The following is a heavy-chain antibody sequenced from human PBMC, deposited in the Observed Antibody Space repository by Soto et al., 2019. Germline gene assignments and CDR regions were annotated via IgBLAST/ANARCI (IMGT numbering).Heavy chain of an antibody. Sequence: QVQLVESGGGVVQPGRSLRLSCAASGFTFSSYGMHWVRQAPGKGLEWVAVIWYDGSNKYYADSVKGRFTISRDNSKNTLYLQMNSLRAEDTAVYYCARDFSCSGGSCYSSRYYYYGMDVWGQGTTVTVSS. V-gene: IGHV3-33*01. CDR3: ARDFSCSGGSCYSSRYYYYGMDV. CDR1: GFTFSSYG. CDR2: IWYDGSNK. J-gene: IGHJ6*02. D-gene: IGHD2-15*01.